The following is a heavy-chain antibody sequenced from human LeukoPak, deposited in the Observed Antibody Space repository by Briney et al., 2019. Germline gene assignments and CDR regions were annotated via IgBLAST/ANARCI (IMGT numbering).Heavy chain of an antibody. CDR1: GFTVSSNY. D-gene: IGHD2-21*02. Sequence: GGSLRLSCAASGFTVSSNYMSWVRQAPGKGLEWVSVIYSGGSTYYADSVKGRFTISRDNSKNTLYLQMNSLRAEDTAVYYCAKRGLGDREAFDIWGQGTMVTVSS. CDR2: IYSGGST. J-gene: IGHJ3*02. CDR3: AKRGLGDREAFDI. V-gene: IGHV3-66*01.